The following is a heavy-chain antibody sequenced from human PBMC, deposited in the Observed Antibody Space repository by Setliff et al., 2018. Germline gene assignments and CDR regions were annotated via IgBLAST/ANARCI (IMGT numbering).Heavy chain of an antibody. CDR3: AKEKYSSTWYERKPFES. V-gene: IGHV3-23*01. D-gene: IGHD6-13*01. J-gene: IGHJ4*02. Sequence: GSLRLSCAASGFTFSTHAMTWVRQAPGKGLEWVSTATTSGTYSYYADSVKGRFTISRDDSKNTLYLQMNSLRAEDTAVYYCAKEKYSSTWYERKPFESWGQGTLVTVSS. CDR1: GFTFSTHA. CDR2: ATTSGTYS.